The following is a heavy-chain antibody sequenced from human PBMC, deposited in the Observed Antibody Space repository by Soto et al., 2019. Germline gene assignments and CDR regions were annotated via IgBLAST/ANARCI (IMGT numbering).Heavy chain of an antibody. CDR3: ARETGYSSSWIPFDI. Sequence: QVQLQESGPGLVKPSETLSLTCTVSGGSVSSGSYYWSWIRQPPVKGLEWIGYIYYSGSTNYNPSLKRRLTISVDPSKNQFSLKLSSVTAADTAVYYCARETGYSSSWIPFDIWGQGTMVTVSS. CDR1: GGSVSSGSYY. J-gene: IGHJ3*02. CDR2: IYYSGST. V-gene: IGHV4-61*01. D-gene: IGHD6-13*01.